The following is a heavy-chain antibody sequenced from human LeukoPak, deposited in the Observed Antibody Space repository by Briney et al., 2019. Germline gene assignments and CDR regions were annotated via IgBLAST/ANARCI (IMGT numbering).Heavy chain of an antibody. CDR2: INWNGGST. V-gene: IGHV3-20*04. J-gene: IGHJ4*02. D-gene: IGHD3-22*01. CDR3: ARDDDNSLPGDY. Sequence: TGGSLRLSCAASGFTFDDYGMSWVRQAPGKGLEWVSGINWNGGSTGYADSVKGRFTISRDNAKNSLYLQMNSLRAEDTALYYCARDDDNSLPGDYWGQGTLVTVSS. CDR1: GFTFDDYG.